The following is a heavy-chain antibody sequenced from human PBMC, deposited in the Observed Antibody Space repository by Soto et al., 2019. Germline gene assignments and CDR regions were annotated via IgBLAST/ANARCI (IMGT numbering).Heavy chain of an antibody. CDR2: IYYSGST. CDR1: GGSISSGGYY. Sequence: SETLSLTCTVSGGSISSGGYYWSWIRQHPGKGLEWIGYIYYSGSTYYNPSLKSRVTISVDTSKNQFSLKLSSVTAADTAVYYCASTKRIDGGTTAYYCYGRDVGGKGTTVTVSS. V-gene: IGHV4-31*03. D-gene: IGHD4-17*01. CDR3: ASTKRIDGGTTAYYCYGRDV. J-gene: IGHJ6*04.